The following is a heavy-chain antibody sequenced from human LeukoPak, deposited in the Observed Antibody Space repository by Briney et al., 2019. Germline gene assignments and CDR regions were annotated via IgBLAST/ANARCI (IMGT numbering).Heavy chain of an antibody. V-gene: IGHV4-39*07. D-gene: IGHD1-26*01. CDR2: INYSGRT. CDR1: DDSISNNRYF. CDR3: ARDIDDVGAHLDF. Sequence: PSETLSLTCAVSDDSISNNRYFWAWIRQPPGKGLEWIGSINYSGRTYYNPSLKSRLTMSVDTAKRQFSLRLTSVTAADTALYYCARDIDDVGAHLDFWGQGTLVTVSS. J-gene: IGHJ4*02.